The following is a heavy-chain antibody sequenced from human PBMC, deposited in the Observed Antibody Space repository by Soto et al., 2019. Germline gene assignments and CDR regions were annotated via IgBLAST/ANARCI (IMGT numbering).Heavy chain of an antibody. CDR2: IIPIFGTA. Sequence: QVQLVQSGAEVKKPGSSVKVSCKASGGTFSSYAISWVRQAPGQGLEWMGGIIPIFGTANYAQKFQGRVTITADESTSRAYMELSRLSSEDTAVYDCATIPASTSASWFDPWGQGTLVTVSS. D-gene: IGHD2-2*01. J-gene: IGHJ5*02. CDR1: GGTFSSYA. V-gene: IGHV1-69*01. CDR3: ATIPASTSASWFDP.